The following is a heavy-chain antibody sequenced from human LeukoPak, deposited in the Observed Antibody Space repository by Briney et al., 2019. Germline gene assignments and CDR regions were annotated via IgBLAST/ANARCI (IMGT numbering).Heavy chain of an antibody. CDR3: VRGGGELRLFDY. CDR2: ISYDGSNK. V-gene: IGHV3-30-3*01. D-gene: IGHD1-26*01. Sequence: GRSLRLSCAASGFTFSSYAMHWVRQAPGKGLEWVAVISYDGSNKYYADSVKGRFTISRDNSKNTLYLQMNSLRAEDTAVYYCVRGGGELRLFDYWGQGTQVTVSS. J-gene: IGHJ4*02. CDR1: GFTFSSYA.